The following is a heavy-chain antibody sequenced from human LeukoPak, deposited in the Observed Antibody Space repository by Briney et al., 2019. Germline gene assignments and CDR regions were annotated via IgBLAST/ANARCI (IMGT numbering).Heavy chain of an antibody. V-gene: IGHV1-46*01. J-gene: IGHJ1*01. Sequence: ASVKVSCKASGYTFTNYYMHWVRQAPGQGLEWMGIINPLGGSTSYAQKFQGRVTMTRDTSTSTVYMELSSLRSEDTAVYYCARDVGATGIFQHWGQGTLVTVSS. CDR3: ARDVGATGIFQH. CDR1: GYTFTNYY. D-gene: IGHD1-26*01. CDR2: INPLGGST.